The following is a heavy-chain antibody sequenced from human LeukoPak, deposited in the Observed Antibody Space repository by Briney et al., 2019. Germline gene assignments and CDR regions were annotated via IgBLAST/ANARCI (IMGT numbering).Heavy chain of an antibody. CDR2: IYHSGGT. CDR1: GGSISSGGYS. Sequence: SETLSLTCAVSGGSISSGGYSWSWIRQPPGKGLEWIGYIYHSGGTYYNPSLKSRVTISVDRSKNQFSLKLSSVTAADTAVYYCARESRKRYGGNSYYFDYWGQGTLVTVSS. J-gene: IGHJ4*02. CDR3: ARESRKRYGGNSYYFDY. V-gene: IGHV4-30-2*01. D-gene: IGHD4-23*01.